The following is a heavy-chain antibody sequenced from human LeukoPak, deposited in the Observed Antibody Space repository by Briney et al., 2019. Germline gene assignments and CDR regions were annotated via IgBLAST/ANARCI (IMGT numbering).Heavy chain of an antibody. CDR3: VRDLT. Sequence: GGSLRLSCSASGFTFSTSAMHWVRQAPGKGPQFVSAITTNGRSTYYADSVKGRFAISRDNSKSTLDLQMSSLRAEDTAVYYCVRDLTWGQGTLVTVSS. J-gene: IGHJ4*02. CDR1: GFTFSTSA. D-gene: IGHD4/OR15-4a*01. V-gene: IGHV3-64D*06. CDR2: ITTNGRST.